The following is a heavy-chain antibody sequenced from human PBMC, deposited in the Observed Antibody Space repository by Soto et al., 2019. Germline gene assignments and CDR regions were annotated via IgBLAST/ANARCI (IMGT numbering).Heavy chain of an antibody. Sequence: QVQLVQSGAEVKKPGSSVKVSCKASGGTFSSYTISWVRQAPGQGLAWMGRIIPILGIANYAQKFQGRVTITADKATSTAYMELSSLRSEDTAVYYCARDAANYYGMDVWGQGTTVTVSS. CDR1: GGTFSSYT. CDR2: IIPILGIA. D-gene: IGHD2-2*01. V-gene: IGHV1-69*02. J-gene: IGHJ6*02. CDR3: ARDAANYYGMDV.